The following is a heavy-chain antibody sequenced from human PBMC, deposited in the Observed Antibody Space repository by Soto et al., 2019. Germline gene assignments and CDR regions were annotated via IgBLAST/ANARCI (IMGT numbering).Heavy chain of an antibody. J-gene: IGHJ4*02. D-gene: IGHD2-21*02. CDR3: ARDLTAYCGGDCYSFDY. V-gene: IGHV3-30-3*01. CDR2: ISYDGSNK. CDR1: GFTFSSYA. Sequence: QVQLVESGGGVVQPGRSLRLSCAASGFTFSSYAMHWVRQAPGKGLEWVAVISYDGSNKYYADSVKGRFTIFRDNSKNTLYLQMNSLRAEDTAVYYCARDLTAYCGGDCYSFDYWGQGTLVTVSS.